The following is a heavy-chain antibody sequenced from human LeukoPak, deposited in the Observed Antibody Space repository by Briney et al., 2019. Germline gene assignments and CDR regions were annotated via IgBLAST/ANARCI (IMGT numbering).Heavy chain of an antibody. V-gene: IGHV4-38-2*01. Sequence: PSETLSLTCAVSGYSISSGYYWGWIRQSPGEGLEWIGNIYHSGSTYKNQSLKSRVTISLDTSKNQFSLKLSSVTAADTAMYYCARLSGAPVRHPIYHFDYWGQGTLVAVSS. CDR2: IYHSGST. CDR1: GYSISSGYY. J-gene: IGHJ4*02. D-gene: IGHD2-2*02. CDR3: ARLSGAPVRHPIYHFDY.